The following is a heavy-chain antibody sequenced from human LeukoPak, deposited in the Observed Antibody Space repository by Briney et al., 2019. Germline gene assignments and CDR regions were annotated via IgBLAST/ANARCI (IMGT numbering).Heavy chain of an antibody. Sequence: GGSLRLSCAASGFTFSSYAMHWVRQAPGKGLEWVAVISYDGSNKYYADSVKGRFTISRDNAKNSLDLQMNSLRAEDTAVYYCARVGCSGGSCSNRGTYYYGMDVWGQGTTVTVS. J-gene: IGHJ6*02. CDR1: GFTFSSYA. D-gene: IGHD2-15*01. CDR2: ISYDGSNK. V-gene: IGHV3-30-3*01. CDR3: ARVGCSGGSCSNRGTYYYGMDV.